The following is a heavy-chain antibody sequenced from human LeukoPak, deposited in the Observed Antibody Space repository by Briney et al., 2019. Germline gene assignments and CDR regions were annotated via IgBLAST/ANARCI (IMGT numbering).Heavy chain of an antibody. D-gene: IGHD3-22*01. CDR3: ARTYYYDSSGYNWFDP. J-gene: IGHJ5*02. V-gene: IGHV4-39*07. CDR1: GGSISSSSYY. Sequence: SETLSLTCTVSGGSISSSSYYWGWIRQPPGKGLEWIGSIYYSGSTYYNPSLKSRVTISVDRSKNQFSLKLSSVTAADTAVYYCARTYYYDSSGYNWFDPWGQGTLVTVSS. CDR2: IYYSGST.